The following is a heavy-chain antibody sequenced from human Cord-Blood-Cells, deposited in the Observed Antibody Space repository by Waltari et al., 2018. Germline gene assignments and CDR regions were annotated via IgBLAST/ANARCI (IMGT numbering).Heavy chain of an antibody. CDR2: INPTSGGT. CDR3: ARDRGQQLVQDYYYGMDV. Sequence: QVQLVQSGAEVKKPGASVKVSCKASGYTFTGYYMHWVRQAPGQGLEWMGGINPTSGGTNYAQKFQGWVTMTRDTSISTAYMELSRLRSDDTAVYYCARDRGQQLVQDYYYGMDVWGQGTTVTVSS. V-gene: IGHV1-2*04. D-gene: IGHD6-13*01. J-gene: IGHJ6*02. CDR1: GYTFTGYY.